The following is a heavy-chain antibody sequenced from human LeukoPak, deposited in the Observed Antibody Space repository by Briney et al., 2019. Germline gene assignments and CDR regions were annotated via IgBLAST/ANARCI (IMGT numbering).Heavy chain of an antibody. J-gene: IGHJ4*02. V-gene: IGHV3-23*01. CDR3: AKVRADYHLGPGLETKAIDY. CDR2: ISGSGGST. CDR1: GFTFSSYA. D-gene: IGHD2-2*01. Sequence: GGSLRLSCAASGFTFSSYAMSWVRQAPGKGLEWVSAISGSGGSTYYADSVKGRFTISRDNSKNTLYLQMNSLRAEDTAVYYCAKVRADYHLGPGLETKAIDYWGQGTLVTVSS.